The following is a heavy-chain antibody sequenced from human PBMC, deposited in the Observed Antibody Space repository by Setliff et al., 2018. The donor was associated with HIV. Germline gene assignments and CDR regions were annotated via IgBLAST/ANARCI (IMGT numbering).Heavy chain of an antibody. CDR3: AGESALSGQSD. D-gene: IGHD6-19*01. CDR1: GASISDTIW. V-gene: IGHV4-4*02. CDR2: MYRSGTT. J-gene: IGHJ4*02. Sequence: SETLSLTCTVSGASISDTIWWSWVRQSPKKGLEWIGEMYRSGTTRYNPSLESRVTLSLDKSRNQFTLKMTSVTAADTALYYCAGESALSGQSDWGQGTLVTSPQ.